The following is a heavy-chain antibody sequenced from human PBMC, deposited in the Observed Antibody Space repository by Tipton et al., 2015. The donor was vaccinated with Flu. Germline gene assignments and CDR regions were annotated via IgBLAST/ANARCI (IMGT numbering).Heavy chain of an antibody. CDR3: ARVSPRRVTAIVVVMLPEGYFDY. J-gene: IGHJ4*02. D-gene: IGHD3-22*01. Sequence: TLSLTCAVSGDYINRGAYWGWIRQPPGKGLEWIGEINHSGSTHYNSSLKSRVTMSVDSSKSQFSLHLSSVTAADTAVYYCARVSPRRVTAIVVVMLPEGYFDYWGQGTQVIVSP. CDR1: GDYINRGAY. V-gene: IGHV4-34*01. CDR2: INHSGST.